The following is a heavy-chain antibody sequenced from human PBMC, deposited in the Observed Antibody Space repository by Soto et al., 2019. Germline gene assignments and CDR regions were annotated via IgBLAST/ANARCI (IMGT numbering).Heavy chain of an antibody. CDR1: GGSISSYY. CDR3: ARGPITMVRGVIITYSYYYYMDV. V-gene: IGHV4-59*08. J-gene: IGHJ6*03. CDR2: IYYSGST. D-gene: IGHD3-10*01. Sequence: QVQLQESGPGLVKPSETLSLTCTVSGGSISSYYWSWIRQPPGKGLEWIGYIYYSGSTNYNPSLKSRITISVDTSKNPFTLKLSSVTAADTAVYYRARGPITMVRGVIITYSYYYYMDVWGKGTTVTVSS.